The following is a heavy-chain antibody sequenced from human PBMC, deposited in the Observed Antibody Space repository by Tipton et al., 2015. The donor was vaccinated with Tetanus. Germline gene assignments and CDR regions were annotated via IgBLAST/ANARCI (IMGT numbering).Heavy chain of an antibody. V-gene: IGHV4-59*05. CDR1: GGSITSYY. D-gene: IGHD3-16*01. CDR2: IYYSGNT. J-gene: IGHJ6*02. Sequence: TLSLTCSVSGGSITSYYWSWIRQPPGKGLEWIGSIYYSGNTYYNPALKSRVTISVDTSKNQFSLKLSSVTAADTAVYYCARHGGRLAYYYYGMDVWGQGTTVTVSS. CDR3: ARHGGRLAYYYYGMDV.